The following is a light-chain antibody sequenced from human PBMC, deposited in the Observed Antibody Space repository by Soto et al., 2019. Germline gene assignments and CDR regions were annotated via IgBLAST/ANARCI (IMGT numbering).Light chain of an antibody. J-gene: IGKJ2*01. CDR3: QQYNSYPYT. CDR1: QSISSW. V-gene: IGKV1-5*03. Sequence: DIQMTQSPSTLSASVGDRVTITCRASQSISSWLAWYQQKPAQAPQRLIYNASILKSWVPTRFSGSGSGTEFTLAISSLKPDDFAIYFCQQYNSYPYTFGQGTKLEIK. CDR2: NAS.